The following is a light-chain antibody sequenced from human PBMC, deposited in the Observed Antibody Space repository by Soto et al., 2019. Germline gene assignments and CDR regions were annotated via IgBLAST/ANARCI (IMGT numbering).Light chain of an antibody. CDR1: SSDVGGYNY. J-gene: IGLJ2*01. V-gene: IGLV2-8*01. Sequence: QSALTQPPSASGSPGQSVTISCTGSSSDVGGYNYVSWYQQHPGKAPKLMIYEVSKRPSGVPDRLSGSKSGNTASLTVSGLQAEDEVDYYCSSYGGSSTVVFGGGTKLTVL. CDR2: EVS. CDR3: SSYGGSSTVV.